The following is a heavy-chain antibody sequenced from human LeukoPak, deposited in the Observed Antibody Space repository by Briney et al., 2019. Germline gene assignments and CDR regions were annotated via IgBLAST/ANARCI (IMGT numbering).Heavy chain of an antibody. V-gene: IGHV3-11*05. Sequence: PGGALRLSCAASGFTFTDFYMNWIRQAPGKGPEWISSIFSSSSHTNYPDPVKRRSTTSRDNAKNSLFMQMNSLRDEETAVYYGARDDRFDGSGHYTAFDVWGQGTMVTVSS. J-gene: IGHJ3*01. D-gene: IGHD2-15*01. CDR1: GFTFTDFY. CDR2: IFSSSSHT. CDR3: ARDDRFDGSGHYTAFDV.